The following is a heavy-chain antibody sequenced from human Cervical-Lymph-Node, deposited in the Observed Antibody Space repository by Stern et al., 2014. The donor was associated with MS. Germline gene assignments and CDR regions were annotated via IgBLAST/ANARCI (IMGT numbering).Heavy chain of an antibody. Sequence: VQLEESGGGVVQPGRSLRLSCAASGFTFSSYGMHWVRQAPGKGLEWVAVISYDGSNKCYADSVKGRFTISRDNSKNTLYLQMNSLRAEDTAVYYCAKDAGAYYYDSIGYFDLWGRGTLVTVSS. D-gene: IGHD3-22*01. V-gene: IGHV3-30*18. J-gene: IGHJ2*01. CDR1: GFTFSSYG. CDR2: ISYDGSNK. CDR3: AKDAGAYYYDSIGYFDL.